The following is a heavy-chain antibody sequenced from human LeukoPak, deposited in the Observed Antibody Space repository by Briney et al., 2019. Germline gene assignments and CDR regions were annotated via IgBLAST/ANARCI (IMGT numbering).Heavy chain of an antibody. CDR1: GGSFSGYY. CDR2: INHSGST. D-gene: IGHD3-22*01. Sequence: SETLSLTCAVYGGSFSGYYWSWIRQPPGKGLEWIGEINHSGSTNYNPSLKSRVTISVDTSKNQFSLKLSSVTAADTAVYYCARVSGYDSSGYYFYNWGQGTLVTVSS. J-gene: IGHJ4*02. CDR3: ARVSGYDSSGYYFYN. V-gene: IGHV4-34*01.